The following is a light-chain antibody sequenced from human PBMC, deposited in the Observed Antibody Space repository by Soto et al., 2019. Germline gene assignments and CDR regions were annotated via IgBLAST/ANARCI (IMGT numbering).Light chain of an antibody. CDR2: GAS. CDR1: QSVSSN. J-gene: IGKJ5*01. CDR3: QQYKNSPHT. Sequence: EIVMTQSPATLSVSPGERATLSCRASQSVSSNLAWYHQKPGQVPRLLIYGASTRATGIPARFSGSGSGTEFTLTISSLQSEDFEVYYCQQYKNSPHTFGQGTRLEIK. V-gene: IGKV3-15*01.